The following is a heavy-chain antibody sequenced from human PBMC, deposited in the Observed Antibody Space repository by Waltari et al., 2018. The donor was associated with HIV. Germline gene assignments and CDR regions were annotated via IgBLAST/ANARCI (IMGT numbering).Heavy chain of an antibody. J-gene: IGHJ1*01. CDR3: TTGAMVRGVTREYFQH. V-gene: IGHV3-15*01. CDR2: IKSKTDGGTT. CDR1: GFTFSNAW. D-gene: IGHD3-10*01. Sequence: EVQLVESGGGLVKPGGSLRLSCAASGFTFSNAWMSWVRQAPGKGLEWVGRIKSKTDGGTTDYAEPVKGRFTISREDSKNTLYLQMNSLKTEDTAVYYCTTGAMVRGVTREYFQHWGQGTLVTVSS.